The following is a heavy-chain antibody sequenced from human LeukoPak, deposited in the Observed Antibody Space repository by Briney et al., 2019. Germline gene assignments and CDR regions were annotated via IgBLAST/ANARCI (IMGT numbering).Heavy chain of an antibody. Sequence: PSETLSLTCAVYGGSFSGYYWSWIRQPPGKGLEWIGEINHSGSTNYNPSLKSRVTISVDTSKDQFSLKLSSVTAADTAVYYCARHPITMVRGADYWGQGTLVTVSS. CDR1: GGSFSGYY. D-gene: IGHD3-10*01. CDR3: ARHPITMVRGADY. V-gene: IGHV4-34*01. J-gene: IGHJ4*02. CDR2: INHSGST.